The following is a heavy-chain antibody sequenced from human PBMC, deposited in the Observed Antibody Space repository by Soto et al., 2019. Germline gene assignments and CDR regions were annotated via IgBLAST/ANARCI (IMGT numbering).Heavy chain of an antibody. CDR2: ISGSGGST. J-gene: IGHJ4*02. D-gene: IGHD1-26*01. V-gene: IGHV3-23*01. CDR3: ACRGGGGYGAG. Sequence: EVQLLESGGGLVQPGGSLRLSCAASGFTFSSYAMRWVRQAPGKGLEWVSAISGSGGSTYYADSVKGRFTTSRDKSKNTLGMQMGRPGAEDTAVCCWACRGGGGYGAGWGRGTLCTVSS. CDR1: GFTFSSYA.